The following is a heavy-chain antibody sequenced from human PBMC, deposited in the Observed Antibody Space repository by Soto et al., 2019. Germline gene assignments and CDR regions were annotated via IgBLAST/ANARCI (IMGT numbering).Heavy chain of an antibody. CDR3: ARQIYDSDTGPNFQYYFDS. V-gene: IGHV5-10-1*01. J-gene: IGHJ4*02. CDR1: GHSFSCYW. Sequence: GECLTSTGTGSGHSFSCYWITWVRQQPGKGLEWMGRIDPSDSQTYYSPSFRGHVTISVTKSITTVFLQWSSLRASDTAMYYCARQIYDSDTGPNFQYYFDSWGQGTPVTVSS. CDR2: IDPSDSQT. D-gene: IGHD3-22*01.